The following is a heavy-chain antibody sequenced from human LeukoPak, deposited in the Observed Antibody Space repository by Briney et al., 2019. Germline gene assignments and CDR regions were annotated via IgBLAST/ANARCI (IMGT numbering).Heavy chain of an antibody. CDR1: GFTFSSYA. D-gene: IGHD5-24*01. J-gene: IGHJ3*02. Sequence: GGSLRLSCAASGFTFSSYAMSWVRQAPGKGLEWVSAISGSGGSTYYADSVKGRFTISRDNSKNTLYLQMNSLRAEDTSVYYCARRSGGDGYNFDAFDIWGQGTMVTVSS. V-gene: IGHV3-23*01. CDR3: ARRSGGDGYNFDAFDI. CDR2: ISGSGGST.